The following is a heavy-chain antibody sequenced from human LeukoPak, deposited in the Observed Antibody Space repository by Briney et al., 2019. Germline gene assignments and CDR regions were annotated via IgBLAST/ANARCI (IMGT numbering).Heavy chain of an antibody. D-gene: IGHD3-22*01. J-gene: IGHJ4*02. CDR1: GFTFSNAW. Sequence: PGGSLRLSCAASGFTFSNAWMSWVRQAPGKGLEWVGRIKSKTDGGTIDYAAPVKGRFTISRDDSENTLYLQMNSLKTEDTAVYYCTTYSSVYYYSDYWGQGTLVTVSS. CDR2: IKSKTDGGTI. V-gene: IGHV3-15*01. CDR3: TTYSSVYYYSDY.